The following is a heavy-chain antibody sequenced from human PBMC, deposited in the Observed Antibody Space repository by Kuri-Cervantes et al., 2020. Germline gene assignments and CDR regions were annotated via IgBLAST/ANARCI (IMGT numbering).Heavy chain of an antibody. CDR1: GGSFSGYY. Sequence: SETLSLTCAVYGGSFSGYYWSWIRQPPGKGLEWIGEINHSGSTNYNPSLKSRVTISVDTSKNQFSLKLGSVTAADTAVYYCARVSISWCSGGSCYSDDAFDIWGQGTMVTVSS. CDR3: ARVSISWCSGGSCYSDDAFDI. D-gene: IGHD2-15*01. J-gene: IGHJ3*02. CDR2: INHSGST. V-gene: IGHV4-34*01.